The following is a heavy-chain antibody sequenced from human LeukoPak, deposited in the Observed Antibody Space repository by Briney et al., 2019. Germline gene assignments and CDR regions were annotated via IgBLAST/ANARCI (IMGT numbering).Heavy chain of an antibody. CDR2: INSDGSST. J-gene: IGHJ4*02. CDR3: ARRYDFWSGYQNDY. Sequence: PGGSLRLSCAASGFTFSSYWMHWVRQAPGKGLVWVSRINSDGSSTSYADSVKGRFTISRDNAKNTLYLQMNSLRAEDTAVYYCARRYDFWSGYQNDYWGQGTLVTVSS. CDR1: GFTFSSYW. D-gene: IGHD3-3*01. V-gene: IGHV3-74*01.